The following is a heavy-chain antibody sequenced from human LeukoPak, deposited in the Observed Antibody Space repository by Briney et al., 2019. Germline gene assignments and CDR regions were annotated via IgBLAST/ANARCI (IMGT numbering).Heavy chain of an antibody. J-gene: IGHJ4*02. CDR1: GGTFSSYA. Sequence: ASVKDSCKASGGTFSSYAISWVRQAPGQGLEWMGGIIPIFGTANYAQKFQGRVTITADESTSTAYMELSSLRSEDTAVYYCARHVKRSGYYTDELDYWGQGTLVTVSS. D-gene: IGHD3-22*01. CDR3: ARHVKRSGYYTDELDY. V-gene: IGHV1-69*13. CDR2: IIPIFGTA.